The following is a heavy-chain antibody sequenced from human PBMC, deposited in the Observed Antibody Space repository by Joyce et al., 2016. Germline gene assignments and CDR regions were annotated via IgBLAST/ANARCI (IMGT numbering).Heavy chain of an antibody. Sequence: QVHLQESGPGLVKPSETLSLSCTVSGYSISSGYYWGWIRQPPGKGLEWIGSIYQSGSTDSNPSLKSRVTISVDTSKNQFSLNLTAVTAADTAVYYCAREAPSTVVTDYWGQGTLVTVSS. CDR1: GYSISSGYY. V-gene: IGHV4-38-2*02. J-gene: IGHJ4*02. CDR2: IYQSGST. D-gene: IGHD4-23*01. CDR3: AREAPSTVVTDY.